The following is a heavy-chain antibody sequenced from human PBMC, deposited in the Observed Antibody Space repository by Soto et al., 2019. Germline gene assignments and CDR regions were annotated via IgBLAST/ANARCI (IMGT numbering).Heavy chain of an antibody. V-gene: IGHV1-18*01. Sequence: APVQVCGKSPAYTFTSYGIMSVRKPGGERFEEMGWISAYKCNTNYAQKQQGRVTMTTDTSTSTAYMELRSLRSDDTAVYYCASTDATNSGYDQAYYYYGMDARGQGTTVTVSS. D-gene: IGHD5-12*01. J-gene: IGHJ6*02. CDR1: AYTFTSYG. CDR3: ASTDATNSGYDQAYYYYGMDA. CDR2: ISAYKCNT.